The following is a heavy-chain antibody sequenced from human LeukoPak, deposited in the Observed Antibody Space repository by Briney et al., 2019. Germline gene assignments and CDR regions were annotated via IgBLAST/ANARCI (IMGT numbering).Heavy chain of an antibody. D-gene: IGHD1-14*01. Sequence: GGSLRLSCAASGFTFSDYWMQWVGQAPGEGLEWVAHIHYHGNEHSLLDSVKGRFTISRDNAKNSLFLQMNRLRVEDTAVYYCPRGDPEYWGLGTLVTVSS. V-gene: IGHV3-7*01. CDR2: IHYHGNEH. CDR1: GFTFSDYW. CDR3: PRGDPEY. J-gene: IGHJ4*02.